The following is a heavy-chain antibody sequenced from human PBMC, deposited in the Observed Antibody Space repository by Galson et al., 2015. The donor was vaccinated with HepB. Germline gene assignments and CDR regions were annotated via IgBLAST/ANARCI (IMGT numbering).Heavy chain of an antibody. J-gene: IGHJ3*02. D-gene: IGHD5-18*01. CDR2: IIPMLGRT. CDR1: GGTFSSYA. Sequence: SVKVSCKASGGTFSSYAISWVRQAPGQGREWMGGIIPMLGRTNYGRKFQGRVTITADESTSTAYMELSSLRYEDTAVYYCAREGDVDTDMVGAFDIWGQGTLVTDSS. CDR3: AREGDVDTDMVGAFDI. V-gene: IGHV1-69*10.